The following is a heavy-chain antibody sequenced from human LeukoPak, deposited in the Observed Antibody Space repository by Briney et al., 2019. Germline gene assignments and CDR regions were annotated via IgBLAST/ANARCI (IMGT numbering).Heavy chain of an antibody. J-gene: IGHJ3*02. Sequence: PSETLSLTCAVYGGSFSGYYWSWIRQPPGKGLGWIGEINHSGSTNYNPSLKSRVTISVDTSKNQFSLKLSSVTAADTAVYYCARQGRDAFDIWGQGTMVTVSS. D-gene: IGHD2-15*01. CDR2: INHSGST. CDR3: ARQGRDAFDI. V-gene: IGHV4-34*01. CDR1: GGSFSGYY.